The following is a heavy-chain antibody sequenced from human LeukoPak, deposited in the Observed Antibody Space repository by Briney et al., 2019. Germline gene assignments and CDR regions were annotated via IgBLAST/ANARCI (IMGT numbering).Heavy chain of an antibody. V-gene: IGHV4-38-2*02. CDR1: GYSISSGYY. D-gene: IGHD2-2*01. Sequence: SETLSLTCTVSGYSISSGYYWGWTRQPPGKGLEWIGSIYHSGSTYYNPSLKSRVTISVDTSKNQFSLKLSSVTAADTAVYYCARGSRTVVPAADFDYWGQGTLVTVSS. CDR2: IYHSGST. J-gene: IGHJ4*02. CDR3: ARGSRTVVPAADFDY.